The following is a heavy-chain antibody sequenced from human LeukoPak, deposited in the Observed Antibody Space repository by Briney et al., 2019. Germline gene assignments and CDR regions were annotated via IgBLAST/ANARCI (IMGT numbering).Heavy chain of an antibody. Sequence: ASVKVSCKASGYTFTNYGITWVRQASGQGIEWMGWISAYTGKTNTAQKLQGRVTMTTDTSTSTGYMELRSLRSDDTAVYYCARGDGYCSGGSCMIFDYWGQGTLVTVTS. CDR1: GYTFTNYG. D-gene: IGHD2-15*01. CDR2: ISAYTGKT. CDR3: ARGDGYCSGGSCMIFDY. V-gene: IGHV1-18*01. J-gene: IGHJ4*02.